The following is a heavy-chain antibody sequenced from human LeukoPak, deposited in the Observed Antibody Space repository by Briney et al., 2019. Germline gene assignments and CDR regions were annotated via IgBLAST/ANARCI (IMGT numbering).Heavy chain of an antibody. J-gene: IGHJ4*02. CDR2: IKQDGSEK. Sequence: GGSLRLSCAASGFTFSSYWMTWIRQAPGKGLEWVANIKQDGSEKCYVDSVKGRFTISRDNAKNSLYLQMNSLRAEDTAVYYCARDTGGGYSCYDCWGQGTLVTVSS. V-gene: IGHV3-7*01. D-gene: IGHD5-18*01. CDR1: GFTFSSYW. CDR3: ARDTGGGYSCYDC.